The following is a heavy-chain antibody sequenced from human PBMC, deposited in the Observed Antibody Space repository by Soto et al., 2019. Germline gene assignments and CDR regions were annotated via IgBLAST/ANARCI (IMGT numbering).Heavy chain of an antibody. V-gene: IGHV3-30-3*01. Sequence: QVQLVKSGGGVVQPGRSLRLSCAASGFTFSSYAMHWVRQAPGKGLEWVAVISYDGSNKYYADSVKGRFTISRDNSKNTLYLQMNSLRAEDTAVYYCARGSGGYSYGYGYYYYGMDVWGQGTTVTVSS. CDR1: GFTFSSYA. D-gene: IGHD5-18*01. CDR3: ARGSGGYSYGYGYYYYGMDV. CDR2: ISYDGSNK. J-gene: IGHJ6*02.